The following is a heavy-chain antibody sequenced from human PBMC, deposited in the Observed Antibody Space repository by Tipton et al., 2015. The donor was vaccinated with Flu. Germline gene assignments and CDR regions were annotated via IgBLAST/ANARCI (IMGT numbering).Heavy chain of an antibody. CDR3: VRGPLPDSNWYNGMDV. CDR1: GFTFSLYD. D-gene: IGHD6-13*01. V-gene: IGHV3-13*01. Sequence: SLRLSCAASGFTFSLYDIHWVRQVTGKSLEWVSAIGSAGDTHYSDSVKGRFTVTRDNVKNSLYLQMSGLRVGDTAVYYCVRGPLPDSNWYNGMDVWGQGP. CDR2: IGSAGDT. J-gene: IGHJ6*02.